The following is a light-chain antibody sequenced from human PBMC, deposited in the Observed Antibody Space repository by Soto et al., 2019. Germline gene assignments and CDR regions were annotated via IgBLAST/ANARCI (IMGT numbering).Light chain of an antibody. CDR1: QGISHY. CDR3: QQYNNWPVT. Sequence: DIQMTQSPSSLSASVGDRVTITCQAGQGISHYLNWYQQKPGKAPKLLIYGASTRATGIPARFSGSGSGTEFTLTISSLQSEDFAVYYCQQYNNWPVTFGQGTKV. CDR2: GAS. J-gene: IGKJ1*01. V-gene: IGKV1-NL1*01.